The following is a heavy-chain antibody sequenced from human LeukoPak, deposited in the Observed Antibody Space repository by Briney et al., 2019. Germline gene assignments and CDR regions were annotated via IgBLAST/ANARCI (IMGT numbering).Heavy chain of an antibody. D-gene: IGHD3-10*01. CDR3: VRERFHGSGAPKFDF. Sequence: PGGSLRLSCAASGFTFSDYSMNWVRQTPRKGLEWVSCISGSGSYIYYADPVKGRFTISRDNAKNSLHLQVNSLRAEDTAVYYCVRERFHGSGAPKFDFWGQGTLVTVSS. CDR2: ISGSGSYI. J-gene: IGHJ4*02. V-gene: IGHV3-21*06. CDR1: GFTFSDYS.